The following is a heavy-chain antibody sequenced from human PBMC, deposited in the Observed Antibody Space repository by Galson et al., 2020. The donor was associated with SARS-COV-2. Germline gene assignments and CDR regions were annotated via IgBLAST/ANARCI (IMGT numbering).Heavy chain of an antibody. CDR2: ISYAGSNK. CDR1: GFTFSSYA. Sequence: GGSLRLSCAASGFTFSSYAMHWVRQAPGKGLEWVAVISYAGSNKYYADSVKGRFTISRDNSKNTLYLQMNSLRAEDTAVYYCAGANGGSYFCGMVVWGQGTAVTVSS. J-gene: IGHJ6*02. CDR3: AGANGGSYFCGMVV. V-gene: IGHV3-30*04. D-gene: IGHD3-16*01.